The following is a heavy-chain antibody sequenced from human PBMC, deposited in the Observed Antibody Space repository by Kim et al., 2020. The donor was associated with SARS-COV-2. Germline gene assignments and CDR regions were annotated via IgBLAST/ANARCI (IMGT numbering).Heavy chain of an antibody. V-gene: IGHV1-3*01. CDR3: ARNDYFDY. Sequence: NGNIKSAEKFPNRITVTRDQSASTVYMELGSLRSEDTAVYYCARNDYFDYWGQGTLVTVSS. J-gene: IGHJ4*02. CDR2: NGNI.